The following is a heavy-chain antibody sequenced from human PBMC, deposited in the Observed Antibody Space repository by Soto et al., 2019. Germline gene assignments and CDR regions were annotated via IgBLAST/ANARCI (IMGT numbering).Heavy chain of an antibody. V-gene: IGHV1-8*01. Sequence: QVQLVQSGAEVKKPGASVKVSCKASGYTFTSYDINWVRQATGQGLEWMGWMNPNRGNTGYAQKVQGRGTMTRNTSISTAYMELSSLRSEDTAVYYCARVLSWASYYDFWSGYYNYYYYGMDVWGQGTTVTVSS. D-gene: IGHD3-3*01. CDR2: MNPNRGNT. J-gene: IGHJ6*02. CDR3: ARVLSWASYYDFWSGYYNYYYYGMDV. CDR1: GYTFTSYD.